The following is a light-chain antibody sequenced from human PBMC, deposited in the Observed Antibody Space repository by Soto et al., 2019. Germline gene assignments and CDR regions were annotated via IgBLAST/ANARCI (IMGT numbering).Light chain of an antibody. CDR1: QSISSW. CDR2: KAS. J-gene: IGKJ5*01. Sequence: IQLSLSPSTLSASVRDGVTITCRASQSISSWLAWYQQKPGKAPKLLIYKASSLESGVPSRFSGSGSGTEFTLTISSLQPDDFATYYCQQYNSYPNTFGQGTRLETK. CDR3: QQYNSYPNT. V-gene: IGKV1-5*03.